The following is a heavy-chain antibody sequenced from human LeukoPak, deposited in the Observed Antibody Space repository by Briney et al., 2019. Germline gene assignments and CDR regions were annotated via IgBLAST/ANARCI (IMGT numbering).Heavy chain of an antibody. Sequence: ASVKVSCKASGGTFSSYAISLVRQAPGQGLEWMGRIIPIFGTANYAQKFQGRVTITTDESTSTAYMELSSLRSEDTAVYYCARGYCSGGSCISYYYYYMDVSGKGTTVTVSS. J-gene: IGHJ6*03. D-gene: IGHD2-15*01. CDR2: IIPIFGTA. CDR3: ARGYCSGGSCISYYYYYMDV. V-gene: IGHV1-69*05. CDR1: GGTFSSYA.